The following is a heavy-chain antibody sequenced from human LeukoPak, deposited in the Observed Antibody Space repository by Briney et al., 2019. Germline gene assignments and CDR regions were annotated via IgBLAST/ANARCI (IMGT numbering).Heavy chain of an antibody. D-gene: IGHD6-19*01. CDR3: ARGRLASSGWYALYYYYYYMDV. CDR2: IYSGGST. Sequence: GGSLRLSCAASGFTVSSNYMSWVRQAPGKGLEWVSVIYSGGSTYYADSVKGRFTISRDNSKNTLYLQMNSLRAEDTAVYYCARGRLASSGWYALYYYYYYMDVWGKGTTVTISS. J-gene: IGHJ6*03. CDR1: GFTVSSNY. V-gene: IGHV3-53*01.